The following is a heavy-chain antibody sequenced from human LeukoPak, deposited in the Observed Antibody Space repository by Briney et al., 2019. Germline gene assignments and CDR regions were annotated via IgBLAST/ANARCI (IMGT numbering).Heavy chain of an antibody. CDR3: ARTGYSRTYRFTGDY. Sequence: AASVKVSCKASGYTFTGYYMHSVRQAPGQGLEWMGWINPNSGGTKYAQKLQGRVTMTRDTSISTAYMELSRLRSDDTAVYYCARTGYSRTYRFTGDYWGQGTLVTVSS. V-gene: IGHV1-2*02. CDR1: GYTFTGYY. CDR2: INPNSGGT. D-gene: IGHD1-26*01. J-gene: IGHJ4*02.